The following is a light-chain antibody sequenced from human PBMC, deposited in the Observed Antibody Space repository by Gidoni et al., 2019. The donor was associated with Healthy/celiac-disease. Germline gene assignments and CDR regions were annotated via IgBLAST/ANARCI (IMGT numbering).Light chain of an antibody. CDR2: WAS. CDR3: QQYITSRPA. CDR1: QSVYYSPNNYNY. Sequence: DFVMTQSPDSLAVSPGERATINCKSSQSVYYSPNNYNYLAWYQQRPGQPPKLLIYWASTRASGVPDRISGSGSGTDFTLTINNLQAEDVAVYYCQQYITSRPAFXGXTRVEI. J-gene: IGKJ4*01. V-gene: IGKV4-1*01.